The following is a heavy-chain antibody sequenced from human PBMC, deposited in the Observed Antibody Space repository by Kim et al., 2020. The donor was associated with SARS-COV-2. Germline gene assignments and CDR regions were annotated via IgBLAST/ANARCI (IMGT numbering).Heavy chain of an antibody. CDR3: ARLSSQGAFDI. J-gene: IGHJ3*02. D-gene: IGHD6-13*01. CDR2: T. Sequence: TYYNPSLKSRVTRSVDTSKNQFSLKLSSVTAADTAVYYCARLSSQGAFDIWGQGTMVTVSS. V-gene: IGHV4-39*01.